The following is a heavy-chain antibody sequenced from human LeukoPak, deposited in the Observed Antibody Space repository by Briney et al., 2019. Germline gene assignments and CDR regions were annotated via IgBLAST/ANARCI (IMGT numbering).Heavy chain of an antibody. CDR1: GYTFTSYD. V-gene: IGHV1-8*01. CDR2: MNPNSGNT. Sequence: GASVKVSCKASGYTFTSYDINWVRQATGQGLEWMGWMNPNSGNTGYAKKFQGRVTMTRNTSISTAYMELSSLRSEDTAVYYCARGERWLQLVDYWGQGTLVTVSS. J-gene: IGHJ4*02. CDR3: ARGERWLQLVDY. D-gene: IGHD5-24*01.